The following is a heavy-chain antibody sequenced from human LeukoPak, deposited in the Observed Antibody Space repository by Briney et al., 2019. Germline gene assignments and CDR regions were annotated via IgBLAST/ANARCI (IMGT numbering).Heavy chain of an antibody. CDR2: INSDGSST. V-gene: IGHV3-74*01. CDR1: GFTFSSYW. Sequence: GGSLRLSCAASGFTFSSYWMHWVRQAPGKGLVWVSRINSDGSSTSYADSVKGRFTISRDNAKNTLYLQMNSLRAEDTAVYFCARGVYGDYPLEGSYYFDFWGQGTLVTVSS. D-gene: IGHD4-17*01. J-gene: IGHJ4*02. CDR3: ARGVYGDYPLEGSYYFDF.